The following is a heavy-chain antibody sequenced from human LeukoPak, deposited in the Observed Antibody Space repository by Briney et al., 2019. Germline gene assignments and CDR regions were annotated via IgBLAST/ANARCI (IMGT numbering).Heavy chain of an antibody. J-gene: IGHJ4*02. CDR1: GGPISSSSYY. CDR2: IYYSGST. CDR3: ARQLHRYCSGGSCYFDY. V-gene: IGHV4-39*01. Sequence: SETLSLTCTVSGGPISSSSYYWGWIRQPPGKGLEWIGSIYYSGSTYYNPSLKSRVTISVDTSKNQFSLKLSSVTAADTAVYYCARQLHRYCSGGSCYFDYWGQGTLVTVSS. D-gene: IGHD2-15*01.